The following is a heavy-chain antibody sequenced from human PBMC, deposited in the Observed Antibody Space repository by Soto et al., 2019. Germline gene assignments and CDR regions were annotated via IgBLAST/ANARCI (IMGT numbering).Heavy chain of an antibody. Sequence: EVQLLESGGGLVQPGGSLRLSCAASGFTFSSYAMSWVRQAPGKGLEWVSDISGNGGSTYYADSVKGRFTISRDNSKNKLYLQVKSLRAEDTAIYYWAKDLEAYNSNDGRGKFDYWGQGTLVTVSS. CDR1: GFTFSSYA. CDR3: AKDLEAYNSNDGRGKFDY. D-gene: IGHD1-20*01. V-gene: IGHV3-23*01. CDR2: ISGNGGST. J-gene: IGHJ4*02.